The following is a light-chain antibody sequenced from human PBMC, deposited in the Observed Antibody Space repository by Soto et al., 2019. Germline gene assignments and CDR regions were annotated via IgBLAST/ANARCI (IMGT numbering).Light chain of an antibody. CDR2: EDS. J-gene: IGLJ1*01. Sequence: QAVVTQPASVSGSPGQSIIISCTGTSSDFGSYNLVSWYQQHPGKAPKLMIYEDSKRPSGVSNRFSGSKSGNTASLTISGLQAEDDADYYCCSYAGSSTYVFGTGTKLTVL. CDR1: SSDFGSYNL. CDR3: CSYAGSSTYV. V-gene: IGLV2-23*01.